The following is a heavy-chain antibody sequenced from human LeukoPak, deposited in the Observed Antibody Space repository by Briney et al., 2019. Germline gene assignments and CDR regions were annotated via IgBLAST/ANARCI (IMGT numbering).Heavy chain of an antibody. Sequence: GGSLRLSCAASGFTFSSYGMHWVRQAPGKGLEWVAVISYDGSNKYYADSVEGRFTISRDNSKNTLYLQMNSLRAEDTAVYYCANLGDYYDSSGYPPVDYWGQGTLVTVSS. CDR2: ISYDGSNK. CDR1: GFTFSSYG. J-gene: IGHJ4*02. V-gene: IGHV3-30*18. D-gene: IGHD3-22*01. CDR3: ANLGDYYDSSGYPPVDY.